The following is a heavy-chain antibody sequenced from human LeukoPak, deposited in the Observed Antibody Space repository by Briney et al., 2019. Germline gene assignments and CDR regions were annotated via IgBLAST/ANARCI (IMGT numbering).Heavy chain of an antibody. D-gene: IGHD6-13*01. CDR3: ARRRQQLLRSNWFDP. CDR2: IYPGDSDT. J-gene: IGHJ5*02. Sequence: PGESLKISCKGSGYSFTSYWIGWVRQMPGKGLEWMGIIYPGDSDTRYSPSFQGQVTISADKSISTAYLQWSSLKASDTAVYYCARRRQQLLRSNWFDPWGQGTLVTVSS. V-gene: IGHV5-51*01. CDR1: GYSFTSYW.